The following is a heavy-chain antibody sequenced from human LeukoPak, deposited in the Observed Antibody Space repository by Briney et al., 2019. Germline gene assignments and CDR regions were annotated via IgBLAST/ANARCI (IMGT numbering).Heavy chain of an antibody. Sequence: GGSLRLSCAASGFTFSSYEMNWVRQAPGKGLEWVSYISSSGSTIYYADSVKGRFTISRDNAKNSLYLQMNSLRAEDTAVYYCARAYADMATVVYGDWGQGTLVTVSS. V-gene: IGHV3-48*03. CDR2: ISSSGSTI. D-gene: IGHD5-24*01. CDR3: ARAYADMATVVYGD. CDR1: GFTFSSYE. J-gene: IGHJ4*02.